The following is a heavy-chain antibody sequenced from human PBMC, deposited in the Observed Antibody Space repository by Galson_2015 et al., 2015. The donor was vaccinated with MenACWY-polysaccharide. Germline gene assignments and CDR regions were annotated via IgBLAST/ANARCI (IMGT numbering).Heavy chain of an antibody. CDR3: ARGLAVTGYYFDY. CDR2: TYFRSKWYS. J-gene: IGHJ4*02. V-gene: IGHV6-1*01. Sequence: CAISGDSVSGHSVAWNWIRQSPSRGLEWLGRTYFRSKWYSDYAESVKSRISINADTSKNQFSLQLNSVIPEDTAVYYCARGLAVTGYYFDYWGQGTLVTVSS. D-gene: IGHD6-19*01. CDR1: GDSVSGHSVA.